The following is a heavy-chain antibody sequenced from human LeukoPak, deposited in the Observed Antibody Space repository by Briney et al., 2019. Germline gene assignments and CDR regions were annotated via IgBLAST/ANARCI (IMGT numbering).Heavy chain of an antibody. Sequence: SETLSLTCTVSGGSISSYYWSWIRQPPGKGLEWIGHIYTSGSTNYNPSLKSRVTISVDTSKNQFSLKLSSVTAADTAVYYCARPTSSGYPDAFDIWGQGTMVTVSS. D-gene: IGHD3-22*01. J-gene: IGHJ3*02. CDR1: GGSISSYY. V-gene: IGHV4-4*09. CDR3: ARPTSSGYPDAFDI. CDR2: IYTSGST.